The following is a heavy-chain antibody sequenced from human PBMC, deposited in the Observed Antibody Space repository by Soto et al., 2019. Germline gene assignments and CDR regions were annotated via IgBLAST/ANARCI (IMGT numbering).Heavy chain of an antibody. CDR1: GFTFSNYA. CDR3: AKEHMTTTDYYHYGMDV. Sequence: GGSLRLSCAASGFTFSNYAMSWVRQAPGKGLERVSGISGTGGSTYSADSVKGRFTISRDNSKNTLFLQMNGLRAEDTAVYFCAKEHMTTTDYYHYGMDVWGQGTTVTVSS. V-gene: IGHV3-23*01. CDR2: ISGTGGST. J-gene: IGHJ6*02.